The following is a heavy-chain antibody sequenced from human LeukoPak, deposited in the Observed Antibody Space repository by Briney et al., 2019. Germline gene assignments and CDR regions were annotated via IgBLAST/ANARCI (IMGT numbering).Heavy chain of an antibody. D-gene: IGHD6-19*01. CDR2: INPNSGGT. J-gene: IGHJ3*02. Sequence: ASVKVFCKASGYTFTGYYMHWVRQAPGQELEWMGWINPNSGGTNCAQKFQGRVTMTRDTSISTAYMELSRLRSDDTAVYYCARGTSGWYAHDAFDIWGQGTMVTVSS. CDR1: GYTFTGYY. V-gene: IGHV1-2*02. CDR3: ARGTSGWYAHDAFDI.